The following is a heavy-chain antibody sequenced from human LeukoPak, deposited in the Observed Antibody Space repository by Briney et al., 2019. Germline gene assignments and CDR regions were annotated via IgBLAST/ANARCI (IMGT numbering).Heavy chain of an antibody. J-gene: IGHJ4*02. CDR3: ASGYNWKGNYFDY. CDR1: GGSISSGDYY. D-gene: IGHD1-1*01. Sequence: PSETLSLTCTVSGGSISSGDYYWSWIRQPPGKGLEWIGEINHSGSTNYNPSLKSRVTISVDTSKNQFSLKLSSVTAADTAVYYCASGYNWKGNYFDYWGQGTLVTVSS. CDR2: INHSGST. V-gene: IGHV4-39*07.